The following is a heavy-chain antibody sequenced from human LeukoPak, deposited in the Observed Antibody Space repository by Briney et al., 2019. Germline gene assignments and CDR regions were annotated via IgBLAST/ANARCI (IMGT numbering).Heavy chain of an antibody. CDR2: ISGSGGST. V-gene: IGHV3-23*01. CDR1: GFTFSSYA. CDR3: AKDGDSSGYYYRYFDL. D-gene: IGHD3-22*01. J-gene: IGHJ2*01. Sequence: GGSLRLSCAASGFTFSSYAMSWVRQAPGKGLEWVSRISGSGGSTYYAASVKGRFTISRDNSKNPLYLQMNSLRAGDTAVYYCAKDGDSSGYYYRYFDLWGRGTLVTVSS.